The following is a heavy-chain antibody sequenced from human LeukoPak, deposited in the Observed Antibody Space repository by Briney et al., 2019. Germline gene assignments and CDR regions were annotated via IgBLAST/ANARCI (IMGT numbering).Heavy chain of an antibody. J-gene: IGHJ4*02. D-gene: IGHD4-23*01. CDR3: ARGPKNYGGNAVSGY. CDR2: INSNSGGT. V-gene: IGHV1-2*02. Sequence: ASVKVSFKASGYTFTGYYMHWVRQAPGQGLEWMGWINSNSGGTNYAQKFQGRVTMTRDTSISTAYMELSRLRSDDTAVYYCARGPKNYGGNAVSGYWGQGTLVTVSS. CDR1: GYTFTGYY.